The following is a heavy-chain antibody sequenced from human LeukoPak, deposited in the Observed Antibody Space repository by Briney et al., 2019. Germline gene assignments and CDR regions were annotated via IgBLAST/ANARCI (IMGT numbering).Heavy chain of an antibody. CDR1: GFPFNEYN. V-gene: IGHV3-66*04. CDR3: ARLPSRVSTAMVTPYYYGMDV. J-gene: IGHJ6*02. Sequence: GGSLRLSCAASGFPFNEYNIHWVRQASGKGLEWVSVIYSGGSTYYADSVKGRFTISKDNSKNTLYLQMNSLRAEDTAVYYCARLPSRVSTAMVTPYYYGMDVWGQGTTVTVSS. CDR2: IYSGGST. D-gene: IGHD5-18*01.